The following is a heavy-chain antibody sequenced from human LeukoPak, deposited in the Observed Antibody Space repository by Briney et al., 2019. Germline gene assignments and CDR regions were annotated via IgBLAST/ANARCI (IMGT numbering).Heavy chain of an antibody. CDR2: INPNSGGT. D-gene: IGHD3-3*01. CDR3: ARASSYDFWSGYQPPFDP. V-gene: IGHV1-2*02. Sequence: ASVKVSCKASGYTFTGYYMHWVRQAPGQGLEWMGWINPNSGGTNYAQKFQGRVTMTRDTSISTAYMELSRLRPDDTAVCYCARASSYDFWSGYQPPFDPWGQGTLVTVSS. CDR1: GYTFTGYY. J-gene: IGHJ5*02.